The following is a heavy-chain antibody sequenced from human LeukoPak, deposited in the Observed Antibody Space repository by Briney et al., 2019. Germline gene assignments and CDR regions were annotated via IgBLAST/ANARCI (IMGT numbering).Heavy chain of an antibody. CDR3: AGDRGRMAARIFDY. V-gene: IGHV1-18*01. D-gene: IGHD6-6*01. CDR1: GYTFTGYG. J-gene: IGHJ4*02. Sequence: ASVKVSCKASGYTFTGYGISWLRQAPGQGLELMGWISPYNGNTKDAQKFRGRVTMTTDTSTSTAYLEVRTLRSDDTAVYYCAGDRGRMAARIFDYWGQGTLVTVSS. CDR2: ISPYNGNT.